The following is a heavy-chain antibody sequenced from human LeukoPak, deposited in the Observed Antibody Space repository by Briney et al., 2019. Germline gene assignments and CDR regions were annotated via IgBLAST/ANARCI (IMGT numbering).Heavy chain of an antibody. D-gene: IGHD6-6*01. Sequence: GGSLRLSCAASGLTFSSHWMHWVRQAPGKGLVWVSRITNDGSSTTYADSVKGRFTISRDNAKNTLYLQVNNLRAEDTAVYYCARGPNSNWSGLDFWGQGTLLTVSS. V-gene: IGHV3-74*01. CDR1: GLTFSSHW. CDR2: ITNDGSST. J-gene: IGHJ4*02. CDR3: ARGPNSNWSGLDF.